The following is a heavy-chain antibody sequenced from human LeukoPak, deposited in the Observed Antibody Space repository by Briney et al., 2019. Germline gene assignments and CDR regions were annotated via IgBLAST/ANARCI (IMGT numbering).Heavy chain of an antibody. CDR3: ASEVNNYKYVDY. D-gene: IGHD4-11*01. V-gene: IGHV3-74*01. CDR1: GFTFSNYW. J-gene: IGHJ4*02. Sequence: GGSLRLSCTVSGFTFSNYWMHWVRQAPGKGLVWVSRINSDGSSTFYADSVKGRFTISRDNAKNTLYLQMNSLRAEDTAVYYCASEVNNYKYVDYWGQGTLVTVSS. CDR2: INSDGSST.